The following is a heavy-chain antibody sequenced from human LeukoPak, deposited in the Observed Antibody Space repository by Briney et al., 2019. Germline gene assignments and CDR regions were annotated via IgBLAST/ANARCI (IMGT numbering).Heavy chain of an antibody. V-gene: IGHV4-39*07. CDR2: IYYSGST. D-gene: IGHD3-16*01. CDR3: ARDPAWGSLDY. Sequence: ETLSLTCTVSGDSISSSSSYWGWIRQPPGKGLEWIGSIYYSGSTYYNPSLKSRVTISLDTSKNQFSLKLNSVTAADTAVYFCARDPAWGSLDYWGQGTLVTVSS. CDR1: GDSISSSSSY. J-gene: IGHJ4*02.